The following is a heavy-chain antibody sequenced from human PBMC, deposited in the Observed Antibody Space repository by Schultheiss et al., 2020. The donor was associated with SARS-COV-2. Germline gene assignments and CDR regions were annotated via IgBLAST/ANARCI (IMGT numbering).Heavy chain of an antibody. J-gene: IGHJ4*02. CDR1: GFTVSSYY. D-gene: IGHD6-19*01. CDR3: ARDRAVAGTIDY. Sequence: GGSLRLSCAASGFTVSSYYMGWVRQPPGKGLEWVSGIYSGGNRYYADSVKGRFSISRDSSKNTLYLQMNSLTAEDTAVYYCARDRAVAGTIDYWGQGTLVTVSS. CDR2: IYSGGNR. V-gene: IGHV3-53*01.